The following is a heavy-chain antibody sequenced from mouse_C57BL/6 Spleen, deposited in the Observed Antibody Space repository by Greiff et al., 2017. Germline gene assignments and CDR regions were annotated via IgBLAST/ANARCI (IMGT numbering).Heavy chain of an antibody. Sequence: VQLQQPGAELVKPGASVKLSCKASGYTFTSYWMHWVKQRPGQGLEWIGMIHPNSGSTNYNEKFKSKATLTVDKSSSTAYMQLSRLTSEDSAVYYCAGEHYYGSSPFDYWGQGTTLTVSS. CDR3: AGEHYYGSSPFDY. D-gene: IGHD1-1*01. CDR1: GYTFTSYW. CDR2: IHPNSGST. J-gene: IGHJ2*01. V-gene: IGHV1-64*01.